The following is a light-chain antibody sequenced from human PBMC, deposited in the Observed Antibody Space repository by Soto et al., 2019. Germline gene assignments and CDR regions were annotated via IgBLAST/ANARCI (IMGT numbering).Light chain of an antibody. CDR3: QQRSNWT. CDR1: QSVSSY. V-gene: IGKV3-11*01. J-gene: IGKJ1*01. Sequence: EIVLTQSPATLSLSPGERATLSCRASQSVSSYLAWYQQKPGQAPRLLIYDASNRATGISARFSGSGSGTDFTLTISSLEPEDFAVYYCQQRSNWTFGQGTKVDIK. CDR2: DAS.